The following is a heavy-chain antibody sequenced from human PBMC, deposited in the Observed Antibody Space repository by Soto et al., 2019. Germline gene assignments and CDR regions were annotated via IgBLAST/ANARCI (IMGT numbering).Heavy chain of an antibody. CDR3: VRGGTYHAFDI. CDR2: IIPNSGGA. CDR1: GYSFTTYY. Sequence: ASVKVSCKASGYSFTTYYIHWVRQAPGQGLEWMGWIIPNSGGANYAQRFRGRITMTRDTSISTAYLEVSRLKYDDTAMYYCVRGGTYHAFDIWGQGTMVTVSS. V-gene: IGHV1-2*02. J-gene: IGHJ3*02.